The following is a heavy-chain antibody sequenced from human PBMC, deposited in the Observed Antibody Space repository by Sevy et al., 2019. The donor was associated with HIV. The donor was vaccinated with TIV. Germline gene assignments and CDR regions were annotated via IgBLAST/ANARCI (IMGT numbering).Heavy chain of an antibody. CDR2: LIGGGSRT. Sequence: GGSLRLSCAASGFPFSSYAMSWVRQAPGKGLEWVSTLIGGGSRTYYADSVPGRFIISRDNSRNTLYLQMNSLRAEDTAIYYGAIRRVQSGRGGGGANYGMDVWGRGTTVTVSS. CDR1: GFPFSSYA. D-gene: IGHD3-10*01. V-gene: IGHV3-23*01. J-gene: IGHJ6*02. CDR3: AIRRVQSGRGGGGANYGMDV.